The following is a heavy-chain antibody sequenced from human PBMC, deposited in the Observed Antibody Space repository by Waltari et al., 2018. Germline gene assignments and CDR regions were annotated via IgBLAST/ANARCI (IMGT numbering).Heavy chain of an antibody. CDR3: ARARDFWSGYNEDYYFDY. Sequence: QVQLQESGPGLVKPSETLSLTCTVSGGPISSYYWSWIRQPPGKGLEWIGYIYYSGSTNYNPSLKSRVTISVDTSKNQFSLKLSSVTAADTAVYYCARARDFWSGYNEDYYFDYWGQGTLVTVSS. D-gene: IGHD3-3*01. J-gene: IGHJ4*02. V-gene: IGHV4-59*01. CDR1: GGPISSYY. CDR2: IYYSGST.